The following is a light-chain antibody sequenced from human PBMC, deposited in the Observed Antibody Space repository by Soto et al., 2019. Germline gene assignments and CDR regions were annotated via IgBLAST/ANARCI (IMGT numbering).Light chain of an antibody. CDR1: SSDVGGYNY. V-gene: IGLV2-14*03. CDR2: DVS. CDR3: SSYTSRSTRV. Sequence: QSALTQPASVSGSPGQSITISCTGTSSDVGGYNYVSWYQHHPGKAPKLMIYDVSNRPSGVSNRFSGSKSGNTASLTISGLQDEDEADYYCSSYTSRSTRVFGSGTKLTVL. J-gene: IGLJ1*01.